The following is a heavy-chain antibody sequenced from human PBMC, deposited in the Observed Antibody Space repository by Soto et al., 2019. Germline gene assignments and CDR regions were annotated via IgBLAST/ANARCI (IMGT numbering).Heavy chain of an antibody. V-gene: IGHV5-51*01. D-gene: IGHD2-2*01. Sequence: GECKRISGTISGCSFTRYWIGWVRPMHGKGLEWMGIIYPGDSDTRYSPSFQGQVTISADKSISTAYLQWSSLKASDTAMYYCASRYGCSTSCPPGYGIDYWGQGTTVPVSS. J-gene: IGHJ6*02. CDR3: ASRYGCSTSCPPGYGIDY. CDR2: IYPGDSDT. CDR1: GCSFTRYW.